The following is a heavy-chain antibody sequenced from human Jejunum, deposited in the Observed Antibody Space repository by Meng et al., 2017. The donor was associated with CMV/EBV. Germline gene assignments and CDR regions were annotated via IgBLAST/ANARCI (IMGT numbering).Heavy chain of an antibody. J-gene: IGHJ3*02. CDR1: SVSRKF. D-gene: IGHD2-2*02. CDR2: IHSVSNT. V-gene: IGHV3-66*02. Sequence: SVSRKFMTWVRQAPGKGLEWVSAIHSVSNTYYPDSVKSRFTISRDNSKNTLYLQMNSLRAEDTAVYFCARKGYCSGTDCYRAFDIWSHGTMVTVSS. CDR3: ARKGYCSGTDCYRAFDI.